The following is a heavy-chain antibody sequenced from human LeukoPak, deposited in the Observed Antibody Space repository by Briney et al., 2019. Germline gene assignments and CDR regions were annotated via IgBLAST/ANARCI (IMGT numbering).Heavy chain of an antibody. D-gene: IGHD6-25*01. CDR2: MNPNSGGT. CDR3: AINKAAKSLDY. V-gene: IGHV1-2*02. J-gene: IGHJ4*02. CDR1: GYTFTDYY. Sequence: GASVKVSCKASGYTFTDYYIHWVRQAPGQGLEWMAWMNPNSGGTSYAQKFQGRVTMTRDTSISTGYMELSRPRFDDTAVYYCAINKAAKSLDYWGQGTLVTVSS.